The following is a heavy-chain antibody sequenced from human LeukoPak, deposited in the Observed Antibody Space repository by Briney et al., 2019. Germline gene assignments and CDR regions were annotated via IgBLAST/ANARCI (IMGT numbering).Heavy chain of an antibody. V-gene: IGHV4-34*01. D-gene: IGHD5-12*01. CDR2: INHSGST. CDR3: ARDGEWLDAFDI. Sequence: SETLSLTCAVYGGSFSGYYWGWIRQPPGKGLEWIGEINHSGSTNYNPSLKSRVTISVDTSKSQFSLKLSSVTAADTAVYYCARDGEWLDAFDIWGQGTMVTVSS. CDR1: GGSFSGYY. J-gene: IGHJ3*02.